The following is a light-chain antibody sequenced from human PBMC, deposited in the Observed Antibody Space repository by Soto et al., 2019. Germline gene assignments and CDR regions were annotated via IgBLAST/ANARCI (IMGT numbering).Light chain of an antibody. CDR3: AAWDDSLSGVL. V-gene: IGLV1-47*01. CDR1: SSNIGSNY. J-gene: IGLJ2*01. CDR2: RNN. Sequence: QSVLTQPPSASGAPGQRVTISCSGSSSNIGSNYVYWYQQLPGTAPKLLIYRNNQRRSGVPDRFSGSKSGTSASLAIIGLRSEDEADYYCAAWDDSLSGVLFGGGTKLTVL.